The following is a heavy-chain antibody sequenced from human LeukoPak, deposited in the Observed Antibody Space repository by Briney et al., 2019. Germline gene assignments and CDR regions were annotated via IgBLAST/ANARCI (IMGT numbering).Heavy chain of an antibody. D-gene: IGHD5-18*01. J-gene: IGHJ5*02. CDR3: ARDPGYRGESGWFDP. CDR2: ISKDGSHK. Sequence: GGSLRLSCAASGFTFSSYVMHWVRQAPGKGLEWVAVISKDGSHKYYADSVKGRFTIYRDNSKNTLYLQMNSLRDEDTAVYYCARDPGYRGESGWFDPWGQGTQVTVSS. V-gene: IGHV3-30*04. CDR1: GFTFSSYV.